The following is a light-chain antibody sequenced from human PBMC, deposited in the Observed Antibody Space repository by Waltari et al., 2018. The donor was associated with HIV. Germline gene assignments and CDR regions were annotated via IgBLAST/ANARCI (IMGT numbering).Light chain of an antibody. J-gene: IGLJ2*01. V-gene: IGLV2-14*01. CDR3: SSNTDSSTAL. CDR1: SHHNGGFTY. Sequence: QSALTQPASVSGSPGQSITISCAASSHHNGGFTYVSWYQQHPGKAPKVIIYEVNNRPSGVSTRFSGSKSGNTASLTISGLQIEDEADYYCSSNTDSSTALFGGGTKLTVL. CDR2: EVN.